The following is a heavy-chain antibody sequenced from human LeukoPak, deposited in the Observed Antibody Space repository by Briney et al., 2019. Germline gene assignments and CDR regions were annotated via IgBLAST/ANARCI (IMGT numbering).Heavy chain of an antibody. V-gene: IGHV3-23*01. CDR2: ISGSGGST. D-gene: IGHD3-22*01. CDR3: AKRGVVIRVILVGFHKEAYYFDS. CDR1: GITLSNYG. J-gene: IGHJ4*02. Sequence: PGGSLRLSCPVSGITLSNYGMSWVRQAPGKGLEWVAGISGSGGSTNYADSVKGRFTISRDNHKNTLYLQMNILRAEDTAVYFCAKRGVVIRVILVGFHKEAYYFDSWGREPWSPSPQ.